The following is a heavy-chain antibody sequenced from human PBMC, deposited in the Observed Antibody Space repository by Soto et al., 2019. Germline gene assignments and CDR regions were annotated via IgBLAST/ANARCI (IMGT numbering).Heavy chain of an antibody. J-gene: IGHJ3*02. D-gene: IGHD1-7*01. V-gene: IGHV1-8*01. Sequence: ASVKVSCKASGYTFTSYDINWVRQATGQGLEWMGWMNPNSGNTGYAQKFQGRVTMTRNTSISTAYMELSSLRSEDTAVYYCARYDWNYGSDAFDIWGQGTMVTVSS. CDR2: MNPNSGNT. CDR1: GYTFTSYD. CDR3: ARYDWNYGSDAFDI.